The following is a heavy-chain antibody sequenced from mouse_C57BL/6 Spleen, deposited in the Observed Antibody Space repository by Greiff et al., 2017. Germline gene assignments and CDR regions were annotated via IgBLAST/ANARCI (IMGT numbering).Heavy chain of an antibody. J-gene: IGHJ2*01. CDR1: GYTFTEYT. Sequence: VMLVESGAELVKPGASVKLSCKASGYTFTEYTIHWVKQRSGQGLEWIGWFYPGSGSIKYNEKFKDKATLTADKSSSTVYMELSRLTSEDSAVYFCARHEGPGFSFDYWGQGTTLTVSS. CDR3: ARHEGPGFSFDY. CDR2: FYPGSGSI. V-gene: IGHV1-62-2*01.